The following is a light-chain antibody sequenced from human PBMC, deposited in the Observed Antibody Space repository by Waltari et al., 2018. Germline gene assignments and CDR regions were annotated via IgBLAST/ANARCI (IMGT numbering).Light chain of an antibody. V-gene: IGLV1-47*01. CDR3: AAWDDSLSGWV. CDR2: KNN. Sequence: QSVLTQPPSASGTPGKRVTFSCSRSSPHIGPNSLYVYQKLPGAAPKRLCYKNNQRPSGIPYRFSGSKSGTSASLAISGLRSEDETDYYCAAWDDSLSGWVFGGGTKVTVL. CDR1: SPHIGPNS. J-gene: IGLJ3*02.